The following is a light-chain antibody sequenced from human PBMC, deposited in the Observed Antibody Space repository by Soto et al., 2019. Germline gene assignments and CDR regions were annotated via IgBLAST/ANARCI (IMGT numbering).Light chain of an antibody. CDR1: QYMTNW. CDR3: QQYKVYSQT. CDR2: DAS. J-gene: IGKJ1*01. V-gene: IGKV1-5*01. Sequence: DIQMTQSPSTLSASVGDRVTITCRASQYMTNWLAWYQQKPGKAPKLLIYDASTLESGVPSRFSGSGYGTEFTLTISSLQPDDFATYYCQQYKVYSQTFGQGTKVDI.